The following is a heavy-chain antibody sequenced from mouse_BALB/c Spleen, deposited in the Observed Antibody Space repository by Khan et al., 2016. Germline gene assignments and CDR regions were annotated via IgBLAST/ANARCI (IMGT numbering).Heavy chain of an antibody. CDR3: AREGLNYDYAMDY. V-gene: IGHV1S137*01. CDR2: ISTYYGDT. D-gene: IGHD2-1*01. J-gene: IGHJ4*01. Sequence: QVQLQQSGAELVRPGVSVKISCKGSGYTFTDYAMHWVKQSHAKNLEWIGVISTYYGDTSYNQKFEGKATMTVDKSSSTAYMELARLTSEDSAIYYCAREGLNYDYAMDYWGQGTSVTGSS. CDR1: GYTFTDYA.